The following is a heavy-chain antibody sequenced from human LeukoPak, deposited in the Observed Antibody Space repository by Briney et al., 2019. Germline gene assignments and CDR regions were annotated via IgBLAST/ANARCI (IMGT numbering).Heavy chain of an antibody. CDR2: ISYDGSNK. CDR3: AKDLSEYSSSSGWFDP. D-gene: IGHD6-6*01. V-gene: IGHV3-30*18. J-gene: IGHJ5*02. CDR1: GFTFSSYG. Sequence: GGSLRLSCAASGFTFSSYGMHWVRQAPGKGLEWVAVISYDGSNKYYADSVKGRFTISRDNSKNTLYLQMNSLRAEDTAVYYCAKDLSEYSSSSGWFDPWGQGTLVTVSS.